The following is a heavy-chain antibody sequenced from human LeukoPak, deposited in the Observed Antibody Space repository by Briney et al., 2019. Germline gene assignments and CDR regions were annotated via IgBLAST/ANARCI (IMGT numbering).Heavy chain of an antibody. CDR2: ISGSGGST. Sequence: GSLRLSCAASGFTFSSYAMSWVRQAPGKGLEWVSAISGSGGSTYYADSVKGRFTISRDNSKNTLYLQMNSLRAEDTAVYYCARIRLGELSSPLDYWGQGTLVTVSS. V-gene: IGHV3-23*01. CDR1: GFTFSSYA. D-gene: IGHD3-16*02. J-gene: IGHJ4*02. CDR3: ARIRLGELSSPLDY.